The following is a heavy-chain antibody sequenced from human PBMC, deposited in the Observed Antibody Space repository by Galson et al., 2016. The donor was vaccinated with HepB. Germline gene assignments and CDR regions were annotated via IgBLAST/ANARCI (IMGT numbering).Heavy chain of an antibody. D-gene: IGHD2-15*01. CDR3: ARGKFDCSGGTCHYYGMDV. J-gene: IGHJ6*04. Sequence: SLRLSCAASGLTFSRCDMHWVRQATRKGLEWVSAIGTAGDTYYPGSVRGRFTISRENSKNSLYLQMNSLTAGDTAVYYCARGKFDCSGGTCHYYGMDVWGKGTTVTVSS. V-gene: IGHV3-13*01. CDR1: GLTFSRCD. CDR2: IGTAGDT.